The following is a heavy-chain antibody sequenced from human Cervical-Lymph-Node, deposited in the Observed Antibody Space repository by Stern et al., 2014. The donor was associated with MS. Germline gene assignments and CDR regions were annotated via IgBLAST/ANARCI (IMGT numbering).Heavy chain of an antibody. CDR2: ISYDGNTK. Sequence: VQLVQSGGGVVQPGRSLRVSCVTAGFTFTSYAMNWVRQAPGKGLEWVAVISYDGNTKYYADSVKGRFTISRDNSKNTLYLQMSSLRAEDTAVYYCVRERSSRGFDYWGQGSLVTVSS. V-gene: IGHV3-30-3*01. CDR3: VRERSSRGFDY. J-gene: IGHJ4*02. D-gene: IGHD5/OR15-5a*01. CDR1: GFTFTSYA.